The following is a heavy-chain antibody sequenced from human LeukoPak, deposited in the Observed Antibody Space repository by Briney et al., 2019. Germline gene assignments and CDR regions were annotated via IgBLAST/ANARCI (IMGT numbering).Heavy chain of an antibody. V-gene: IGHV3-7*04. Sequence: GGSLRLSCAASGFTFNSYWMNWVRQAPGKGLEWVANIKRDGSEKYYVDSVKGRFTISRDNAKNSLNLQMNSLRAEDTAVYYCARVITGTTSPGGDYWGQGTLVTVSS. CDR3: ARVITGTTSPGGDY. CDR2: IKRDGSEK. CDR1: GFTFNSYW. D-gene: IGHD1-7*01. J-gene: IGHJ4*02.